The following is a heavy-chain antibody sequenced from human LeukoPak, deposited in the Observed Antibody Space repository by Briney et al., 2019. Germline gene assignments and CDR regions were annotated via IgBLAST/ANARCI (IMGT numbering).Heavy chain of an antibody. Sequence: SETLSLTCAVSGGSISSGGYSWSWIRQPPGKSLEWIGYIYHSGSTYYNPSLKSRVTISVDRSKNQFSLKLSSVTAADTAVYYCAGLEQLVDPWFDPWGQGTLVTVSS. CDR1: GGSISSGGYS. D-gene: IGHD6-6*01. CDR2: IYHSGST. J-gene: IGHJ5*02. V-gene: IGHV4-30-2*01. CDR3: AGLEQLVDPWFDP.